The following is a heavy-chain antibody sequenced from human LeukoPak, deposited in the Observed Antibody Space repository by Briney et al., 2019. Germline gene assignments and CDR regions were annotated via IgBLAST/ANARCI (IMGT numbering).Heavy chain of an antibody. CDR2: ISGSGGST. J-gene: IGHJ4*02. V-gene: IGHV3-23*01. CDR3: AKYCSGGSCWFDY. Sequence: GGSLRLSCAASGFTFSSYAMSWVRQAPGKGLEWVSAISGSGGSTYYADSVKGRFTISRDNSKNTLYLQMNSLRAEDTALYYCAKYCSGGSCWFDYWGQGTLVIVSS. CDR1: GFTFSSYA. D-gene: IGHD2-15*01.